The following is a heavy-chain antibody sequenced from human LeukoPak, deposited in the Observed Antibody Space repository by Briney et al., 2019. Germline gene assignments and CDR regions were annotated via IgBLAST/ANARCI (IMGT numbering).Heavy chain of an antibody. CDR3: AKDRVGAILYFDS. D-gene: IGHD1-26*01. V-gene: IGHV3-7*03. Sequence: PGGSLRLSCAASGFTFRKYWMSWVRQTPGKGLEWVANIKQDGSDKYYVDSVKGRFTISRDNAKTSLSLQMNTLRAEDTAVYYCAKDRVGAILYFDSWGQGTLVTVSS. CDR2: IKQDGSDK. CDR1: GFTFRKYW. J-gene: IGHJ4*02.